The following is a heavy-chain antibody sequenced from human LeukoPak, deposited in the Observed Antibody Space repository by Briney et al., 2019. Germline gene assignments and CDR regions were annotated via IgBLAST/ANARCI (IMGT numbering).Heavy chain of an antibody. D-gene: IGHD6-6*01. Sequence: SCKVSGYTLTELSMHWVRQAPGKGLEWVSYISSSSSTIYYADSVKGRFTISRDNAKNSLYLQMNSLRAEDTAVYYCARGRYSSSSTLDYWGQGTLVTVSS. CDR1: GYTLTELS. CDR2: ISSSSSTI. J-gene: IGHJ4*02. CDR3: ARGRYSSSSTLDY. V-gene: IGHV3-48*01.